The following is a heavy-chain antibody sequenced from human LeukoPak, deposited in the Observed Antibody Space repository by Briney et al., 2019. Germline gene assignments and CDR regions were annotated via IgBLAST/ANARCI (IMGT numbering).Heavy chain of an antibody. CDR1: GFTFSSYA. Sequence: GACLRLSCAASGFTFSSYAMSWVRQAPGKGLEWVSAISGSGGSTYYADSVKGRFTISRDNSKNTLYLQMNSMRAEDTAVYYFAKGNLKYYDILTGYYLFDYWGQGTLVTVSS. J-gene: IGHJ4*02. D-gene: IGHD3-9*01. V-gene: IGHV3-23*01. CDR2: ISGSGGST. CDR3: AKGNLKYYDILTGYYLFDY.